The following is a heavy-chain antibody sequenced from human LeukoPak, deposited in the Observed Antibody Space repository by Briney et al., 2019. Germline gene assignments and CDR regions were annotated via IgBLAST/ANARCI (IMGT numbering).Heavy chain of an antibody. V-gene: IGHV3-48*04. CDR1: GFTFSSYS. Sequence: GGSLRLSCAASGFTFSSYSMNWVRQAPGKGLEWVSYISSSSSTIYYADSVKGRFTISRDNAKNSLYLQMNSLRVEDTAVYYCGKSEVTIPDSHWGQGTPVTVSS. D-gene: IGHD2-21*02. J-gene: IGHJ4*01. CDR3: GKSEVTIPDSH. CDR2: ISSSSSTI.